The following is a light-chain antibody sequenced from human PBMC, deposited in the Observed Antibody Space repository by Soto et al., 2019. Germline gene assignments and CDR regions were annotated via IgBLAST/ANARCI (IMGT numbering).Light chain of an antibody. CDR1: QSVNSNF. CDR3: QNYDGSPRT. Sequence: ETVLTQSPGTVSLSPGERATLSCRTSQSVNSNFLAWYQQKPGQAPRLLIYGVFNRATGIPDRFSGSGSGTDFTLTISGLEPEDSAVYYCQNYDGSPRTFGQGTKLAIK. V-gene: IGKV3-20*01. CDR2: GVF. J-gene: IGKJ2*01.